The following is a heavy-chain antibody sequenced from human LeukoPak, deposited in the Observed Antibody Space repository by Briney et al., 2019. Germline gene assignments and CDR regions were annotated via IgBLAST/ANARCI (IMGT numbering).Heavy chain of an antibody. CDR1: GFSFNAYW. CDR3: ATFGLVAALDL. J-gene: IGHJ4*02. V-gene: IGHV3-7*01. CDR2: INPAGSET. Sequence: GGSLRLSCAASGFSFNAYWMAWVRQAPGTGLEWVANINPAGSETFHVDPVKGRFSISRDHAKNLVYLQMNSLRAEDTAVYYCATFGLVAALDLWGQGTLVTLSS. D-gene: IGHD5-12*01.